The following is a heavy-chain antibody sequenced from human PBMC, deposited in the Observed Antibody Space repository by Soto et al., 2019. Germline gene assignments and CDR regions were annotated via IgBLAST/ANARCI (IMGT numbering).Heavy chain of an antibody. V-gene: IGHV4-61*01. CDR2: IYYSGST. Sequence: PSETLSLTCTVSGGSVSSGSNYWSWIRQPPGKGLEWIGYIYYSGSTNYNPSLKSRVTISVDTSKNQFSLKLSSVTAADTAVYYCARDLSYDSSGYYHAPLDYWGQGTLVTVSS. CDR1: GGSVSSGSNY. J-gene: IGHJ4*02. CDR3: ARDLSYDSSGYYHAPLDY. D-gene: IGHD3-22*01.